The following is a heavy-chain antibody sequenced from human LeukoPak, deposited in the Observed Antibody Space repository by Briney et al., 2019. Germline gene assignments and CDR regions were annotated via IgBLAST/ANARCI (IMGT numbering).Heavy chain of an antibody. CDR1: GYSINSGCY. CDR2: IYHSGST. Sequence: SETLSLTCAVSGYSINSGCYWGWIRQPPGRGLEWIGSIYHSGSTYYNPSLKSRVTMSVDTSKNQFSLKLSSVTAADTAVYYCARGVVVSPAPLYYMDVWGKGATVTVSS. CDR3: ARGVVVSPAPLYYMDV. J-gene: IGHJ6*03. V-gene: IGHV4-38-2*01. D-gene: IGHD2-15*01.